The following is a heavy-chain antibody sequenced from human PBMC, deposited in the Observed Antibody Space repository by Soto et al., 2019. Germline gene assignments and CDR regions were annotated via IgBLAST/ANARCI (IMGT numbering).Heavy chain of an antibody. CDR3: TKDRVALIRGWFDT. CDR2: INWNSGTK. J-gene: IGHJ5*02. V-gene: IGHV3-9*01. Sequence: EAQLVESGGDLVQPGTSLRLSCAASGFTFDDYAMSWVRQVPGKGLEWVSGINWNSGTKGYADSVKGRFTISRDNAKNSPYLQMSRLRADDTALYYCTKDRVALIRGWFDTWGQGIQVTVAA. D-gene: IGHD2-21*01. CDR1: GFTFDDYA.